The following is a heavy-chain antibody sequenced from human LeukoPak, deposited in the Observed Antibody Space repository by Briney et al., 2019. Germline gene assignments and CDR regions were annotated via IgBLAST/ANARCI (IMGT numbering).Heavy chain of an antibody. J-gene: IGHJ4*02. V-gene: IGHV3-7*01. CDR3: ARDSSGYQ. D-gene: IGHD3-22*01. Sequence: GGSLRLSCAASGFTFSTYWMSWVRRASGKGLEWVANIKEDGSEKYYGDSVKGRFTISRDNAKNSLYLQMNSLRAEDTAVYYCARDSSGYQWGQGTLVTVSS. CDR1: GFTFSTYW. CDR2: IKEDGSEK.